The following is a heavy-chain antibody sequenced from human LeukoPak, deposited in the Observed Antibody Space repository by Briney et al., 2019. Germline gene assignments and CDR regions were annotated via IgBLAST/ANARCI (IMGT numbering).Heavy chain of an antibody. V-gene: IGHV1-69*02. CDR1: GGTFSSYT. D-gene: IGHD3-22*01. CDR2: IIPILGIA. Sequence: SVKVSCKASGGTFSSYTISWVRQAPGQGLEWMGRIIPILGIANYAQKFQGRVMITADKSTSTAYMELSSLRSEDTAVYYCARVGVDSSGYYRPNYYYYYGMDVWGQGTTVTVSS. J-gene: IGHJ6*02. CDR3: ARVGVDSSGYYRPNYYYYYGMDV.